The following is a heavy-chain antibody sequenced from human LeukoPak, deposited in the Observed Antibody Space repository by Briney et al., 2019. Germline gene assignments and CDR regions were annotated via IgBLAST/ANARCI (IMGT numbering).Heavy chain of an antibody. V-gene: IGHV3-23*01. CDR2: ISGSGGSP. D-gene: IGHD1-26*01. J-gene: IGHJ4*02. Sequence: GGSLRLSCAASGFTFGNYAMTWVRQAPGEGLEWVSSISGSGGSPIYADSVKGRFTISRDNSKSTLYLQMNSLRAEDTAIYYCTKRSGVYSDNSGFFDYWGQGSLVTVSS. CDR3: TKRSGVYSDNSGFFDY. CDR1: GFTFGNYA.